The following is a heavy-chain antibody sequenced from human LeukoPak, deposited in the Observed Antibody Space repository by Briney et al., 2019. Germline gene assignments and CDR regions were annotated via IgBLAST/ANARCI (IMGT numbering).Heavy chain of an antibody. J-gene: IGHJ4*02. CDR2: INPNSGGT. Sequence: GASVTVSCKASGYTFTGYYMHWVRQAPGQGLEWMGWINPNSGGTNYAQKFQGRVTMTRDTSISTAYMELSRLRSDDTAVYYCAKSTYSSGSFDYWGQGTLVTVSS. CDR3: AKSTYSSGSFDY. V-gene: IGHV1-2*02. D-gene: IGHD6-19*01. CDR1: GYTFTGYY.